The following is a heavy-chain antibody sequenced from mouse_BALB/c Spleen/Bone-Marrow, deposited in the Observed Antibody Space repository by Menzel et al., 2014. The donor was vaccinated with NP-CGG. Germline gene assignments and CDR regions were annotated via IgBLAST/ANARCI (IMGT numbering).Heavy chain of an antibody. CDR3: ARGSYYEGAMDY. CDR1: GFSLTSYG. Sequence: VQPVESGPGLVAPSQSLSITCTVSGFSLTSYGVHWVRQPPGKVLEWLGVIWAGGSTNYNSALMSRLSISKYNSKSQVFLKMNSLQTDDTAMYYCARGSYYEGAMDYWGQGTSVTVSS. V-gene: IGHV2-9*02. D-gene: IGHD1-1*01. J-gene: IGHJ4*01. CDR2: IWAGGST.